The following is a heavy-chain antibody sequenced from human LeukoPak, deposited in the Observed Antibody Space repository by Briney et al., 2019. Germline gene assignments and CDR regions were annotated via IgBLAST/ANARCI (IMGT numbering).Heavy chain of an antibody. J-gene: IGHJ5*02. D-gene: IGHD3-9*01. V-gene: IGHV1-2*02. CDR3: ARDIHYDILTGYALYNWFDP. CDR1: GYTFTGYY. Sequence: GASVTASCKASGYTFTGYYIHWVRQAPGQGLEWMGWINPNSGGTNYAQKFQGRVTMTRDTTISTAYMELSRLTSDDTAVYYCARDIHYDILTGYALYNWFDPWGHGVLVTVSS. CDR2: INPNSGGT.